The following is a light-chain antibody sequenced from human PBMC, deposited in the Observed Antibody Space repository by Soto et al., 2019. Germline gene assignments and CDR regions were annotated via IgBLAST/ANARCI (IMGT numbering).Light chain of an antibody. CDR2: EVN. V-gene: IGLV2-14*01. CDR1: SSDVGDYNY. J-gene: IGLJ1*01. CDR3: ISSTSSSSYV. Sequence: QSALTQPASVSGSPGQSITISCTGTSSDVGDYNYVSWYQQHPGKAPKLMIYEVNNRPSGVSNRFSGSKSGNTASLTISGLQAEDEADYYCISSTSSSSYVFGTGTKLTVL.